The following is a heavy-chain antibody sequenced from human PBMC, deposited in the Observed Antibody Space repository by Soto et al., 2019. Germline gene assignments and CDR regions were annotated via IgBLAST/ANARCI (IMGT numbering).Heavy chain of an antibody. J-gene: IGHJ5*02. V-gene: IGHV5-51*01. D-gene: IGHD3-16*01. CDR2: IYPGDADT. Sequence: PGESLKISCKGSGYTFTKYWIAWVRQLPGKGLELMGIIYPGDADTRYSPSFQGQVTISADRSISTAYLQWSSLQASDTATYYCAKDRPRGLGNWFDPWGQGTLVTVSS. CDR3: AKDRPRGLGNWFDP. CDR1: GYTFTKYW.